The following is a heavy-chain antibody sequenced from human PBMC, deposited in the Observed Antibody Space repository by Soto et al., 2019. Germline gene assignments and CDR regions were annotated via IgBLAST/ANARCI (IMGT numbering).Heavy chain of an antibody. V-gene: IGHV3-15*01. CDR2: IKSNTAGGTT. D-gene: IGHD4-4*01. CDR1: GLTFSNAW. Sequence: GSLRLSCAASGLTFSNAWLSWVRQAPGKGLEWVGRIKSNTAGGTTDYAAPVKGRFTISRDDSKNTLSLQMNSLKTEDTAVYYCSTDSYIKLVYWGQGTLVTVSS. J-gene: IGHJ4*02. CDR3: STDSYIKLVY.